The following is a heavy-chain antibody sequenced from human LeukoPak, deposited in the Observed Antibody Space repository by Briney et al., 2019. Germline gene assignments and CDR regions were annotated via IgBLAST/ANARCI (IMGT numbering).Heavy chain of an antibody. CDR1: GGSFSGYY. Sequence: KTSETLSLTCAVYGGSFSGYYWSWIRQHPGKGLEWIGEINHSGSPNYNASLMSRVTISVDTSKDQFSLKLSSVTAADTAVYYCARGPSDSSGYYPVAYFDYWGQGTLVTVSS. J-gene: IGHJ4*02. V-gene: IGHV4-34*01. CDR3: ARGPSDSSGYYPVAYFDY. D-gene: IGHD3-22*01. CDR2: INHSGSP.